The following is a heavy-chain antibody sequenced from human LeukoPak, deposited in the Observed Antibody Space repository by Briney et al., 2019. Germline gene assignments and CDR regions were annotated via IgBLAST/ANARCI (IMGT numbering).Heavy chain of an antibody. CDR3: KTGTEDGYSIHFDH. J-gene: IGHJ4*02. CDR1: GLPFSSPD. D-gene: IGHD5-24*01. V-gene: IGHV3-23*01. Sequence: RGGSLRLSCAASGLPFSSPDMSWVRQARGKGLEWVSSISASGAGSYPADSVKGRFTISRDNSKNTLYLQMSSLRADDTALYYAKTGTEDGYSIHFDHWGQGALVTVSS. CDR2: ISASGAGS.